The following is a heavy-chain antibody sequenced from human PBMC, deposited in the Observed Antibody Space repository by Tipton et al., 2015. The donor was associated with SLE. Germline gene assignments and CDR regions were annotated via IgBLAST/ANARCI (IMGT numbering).Heavy chain of an antibody. CDR2: IYYSGST. Sequence: LSLPFPVSGGSITGYYWSWIRQPPGKGLEWIGNIYYSGSTNYNPSLKSRVTISVDTSNNQFSLKLNSVTAADTAVYYCARGRDYGGWFDPWGQGTLVTVSS. J-gene: IGHJ5*02. V-gene: IGHV4-59*01. D-gene: IGHD4-17*01. CDR3: ARGRDYGGWFDP. CDR1: GGSITGYY.